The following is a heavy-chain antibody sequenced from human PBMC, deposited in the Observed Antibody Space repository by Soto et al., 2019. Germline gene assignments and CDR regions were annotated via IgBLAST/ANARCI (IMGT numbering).Heavy chain of an antibody. CDR3: ARNSAAVKYYYGMDV. Sequence: EVQLVQSGAEVKKPGESLKISCQGSGYSFTSYWIGWLRQMPGKGLEWMGIIYPGDSDTRYSLSFQGQVTISADKSISTAYLQWSSLKASDTAMYYCARNSAAVKYYYGMDVCGQGTTVTVSS. V-gene: IGHV5-51*01. CDR2: IYPGDSDT. D-gene: IGHD6-13*01. J-gene: IGHJ6*02. CDR1: GYSFTSYW.